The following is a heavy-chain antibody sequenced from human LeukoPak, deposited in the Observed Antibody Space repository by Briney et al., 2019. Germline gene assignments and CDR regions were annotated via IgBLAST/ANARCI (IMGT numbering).Heavy chain of an antibody. J-gene: IGHJ6*02. CDR1: GYTFTSYG. Sequence: ASVKVSCTASGYTFTSYGISWVRQAPGQGLEWMGWISAYNGNTNYAQKLQGRVTMTTDTSTSTAYMELRSLRSDDTAVYYCARDPLYCGGDCYPETDYYGMDVWGQGTTVTVSS. V-gene: IGHV1-18*01. D-gene: IGHD2-21*02. CDR2: ISAYNGNT. CDR3: ARDPLYCGGDCYPETDYYGMDV.